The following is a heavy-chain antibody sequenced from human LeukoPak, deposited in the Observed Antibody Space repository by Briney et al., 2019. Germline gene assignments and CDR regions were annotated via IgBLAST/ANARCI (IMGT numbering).Heavy chain of an antibody. Sequence: ASVKVSCKASGGTFSSYAISWVRQAPGQGLEGMGRIIPILGIANYAQKFQGRVTITADKSTSTAYMELSSLRSEDTAVYYCAREGRDGYNLIDDYWGQGTLVTVSS. CDR3: AREGRDGYNLIDDY. J-gene: IGHJ4*02. CDR1: GGTFSSYA. CDR2: IIPILGIA. D-gene: IGHD5-24*01. V-gene: IGHV1-69*04.